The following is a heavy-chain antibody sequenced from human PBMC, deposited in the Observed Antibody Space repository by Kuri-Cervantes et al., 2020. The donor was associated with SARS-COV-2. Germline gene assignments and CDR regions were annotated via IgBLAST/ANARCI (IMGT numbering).Heavy chain of an antibody. D-gene: IGHD6-19*01. J-gene: IGHJ3*02. CDR3: ARGLGGWLEGYAFDI. V-gene: IGHV3-7*01. Sequence: ETLSLTCAASGFTFSSYWMSWVRQAPGKGLEWVANIKQDGSEKYYADSVKGRFTISRDNAKNSLYLQMNSLRAEDTAVYYCARGLGGWLEGYAFDIWGQGTMVTVSS. CDR1: GFTFSSYW. CDR2: IKQDGSEK.